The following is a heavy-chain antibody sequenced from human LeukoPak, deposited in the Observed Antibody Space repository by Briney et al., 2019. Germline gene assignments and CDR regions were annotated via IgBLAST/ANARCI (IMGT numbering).Heavy chain of an antibody. CDR1: GSTLSNYA. J-gene: IGHJ4*02. CDR2: ISSKTTTI. D-gene: IGHD3-3*01. CDR3: ARDSYVLRFLEWLF. Sequence: GGSLRLSCAASGSTLSNYAISWVRQAPGKGLEWVAYISSKTTTIYYADSVKGRFTISRDNAKNSLYLQMNSLRAEDTAVYYCARDSYVLRFLEWLFWGQGTLVTVSS. V-gene: IGHV3-48*01.